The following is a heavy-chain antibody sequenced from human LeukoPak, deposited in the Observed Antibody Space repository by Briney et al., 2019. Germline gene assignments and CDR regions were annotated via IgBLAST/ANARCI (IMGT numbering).Heavy chain of an antibody. D-gene: IGHD6-19*01. V-gene: IGHV3-9*01. J-gene: IGHJ4*02. CDR3: AREISQWQMGWYFDY. Sequence: GGSLRLSCAASGFTFDDYAMHWVRQAPGKGLEWVSGISWNSGSIGYADSVKGRFTISRDNAKNSLYLQMNSLRAEDTAVYYCAREISQWQMGWYFDYWGQGTLVTVSS. CDR2: ISWNSGSI. CDR1: GFTFDDYA.